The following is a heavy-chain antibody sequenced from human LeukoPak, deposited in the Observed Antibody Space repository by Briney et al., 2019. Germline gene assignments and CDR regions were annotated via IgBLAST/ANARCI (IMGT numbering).Heavy chain of an antibody. CDR1: GGSTTTSY. Sequence: PSETLSLTCTVSGGSTTTSYWNWIRQPPGKGLEWIGLIYYSGTTNYNPSLKSRVTMSIDTSKNQFSLRLTSVTAADTAVYYCARETTLMQAPFFDYWGQGSLVTVSS. CDR3: ARETTLMQAPFFDY. J-gene: IGHJ4*02. V-gene: IGHV4-59*01. CDR2: IYYSGTT. D-gene: IGHD4-11*01.